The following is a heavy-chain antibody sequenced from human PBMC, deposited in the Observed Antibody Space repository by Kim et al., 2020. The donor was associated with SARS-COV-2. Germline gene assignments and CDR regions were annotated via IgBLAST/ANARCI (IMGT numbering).Heavy chain of an antibody. D-gene: IGHD1-26*01. Sequence: ASVKVSCKASGYTFTSYGISWVRQAPGQGLEWMGWISAYNGNTNYAQKLQGRVTMTTDTSTSTAYMELRSLRSDDTAVYYCARDRWTVVGATTSFDYWGQGTLVTVSS. V-gene: IGHV1-18*01. CDR3: ARDRWTVVGATTSFDY. CDR2: ISAYNGNT. J-gene: IGHJ4*02. CDR1: GYTFTSYG.